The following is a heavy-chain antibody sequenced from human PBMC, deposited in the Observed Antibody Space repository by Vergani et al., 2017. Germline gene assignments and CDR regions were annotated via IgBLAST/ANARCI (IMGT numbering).Heavy chain of an antibody. CDR2: IYWNDDK. D-gene: IGHD3-22*01. J-gene: IGHJ4*02. CDR1: GFSLSTSGVG. Sequence: QITLKESGPTLVKPTQTLTLTCTFSGFSLSTSGVGVGWIRQPPGKALEWLALIYWNDDKRYSPSLKSRLTISKDTFKNQVALTMTNMDPVDTATYYCARTRSDSRGYYLDYWGQGTLVTVSS. CDR3: ARTRSDSRGYYLDY. V-gene: IGHV2-5*01.